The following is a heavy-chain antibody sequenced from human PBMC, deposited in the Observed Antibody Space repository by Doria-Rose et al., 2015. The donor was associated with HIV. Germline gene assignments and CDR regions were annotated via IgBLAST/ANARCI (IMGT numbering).Heavy chain of an antibody. D-gene: IGHD6-13*01. CDR2: IFSDDDR. Sequence: QVTLKESGPVLVKPTETLTLTCTVSGVSLSSPGMGVSWIRQPPGKALEWLANIFSDDDRSYKTSLKSRLTISRCTSEGQVVLTMTDMDPVDTATYYCARIKSSRWYHKYYFDFWGQGTLVIVSA. V-gene: IGHV2-26*01. J-gene: IGHJ4*02. CDR1: GVSLSSPGMG. CDR3: ARIKSSRWYHKYYFDF.